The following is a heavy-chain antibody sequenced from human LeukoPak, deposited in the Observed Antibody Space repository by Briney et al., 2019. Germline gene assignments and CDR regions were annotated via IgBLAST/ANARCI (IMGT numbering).Heavy chain of an antibody. J-gene: IGHJ4*02. D-gene: IGHD3-9*01. CDR1: GFTFGGYW. Sequence: GGSLRLSCAASGFTFGGYWMYWFRQAPGKGLVWVSRVNSDGSSTAYADSVKGRFIISRDNAKGTLYLQMNSLTVEDTAVYYCVRDSTRYVPDYWGQGTLVTVSS. CDR2: VNSDGSST. CDR3: VRDSTRYVPDY. V-gene: IGHV3-74*01.